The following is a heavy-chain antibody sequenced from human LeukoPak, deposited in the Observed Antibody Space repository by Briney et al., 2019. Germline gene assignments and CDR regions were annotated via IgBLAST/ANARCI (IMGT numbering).Heavy chain of an antibody. Sequence: ASVKLSCKASGYTFTSYDINWVRQAPGQGLEWMGWMNPNSGNTGYAQKFQGRVTMTRNTSISTAYMELSSLRSEDTAVYYCARGRRWELLMVYWGQGTLVTVSS. CDR2: MNPNSGNT. V-gene: IGHV1-8*01. CDR1: GYTFTSYD. J-gene: IGHJ4*02. CDR3: ARGRRWELLMVY. D-gene: IGHD1-26*01.